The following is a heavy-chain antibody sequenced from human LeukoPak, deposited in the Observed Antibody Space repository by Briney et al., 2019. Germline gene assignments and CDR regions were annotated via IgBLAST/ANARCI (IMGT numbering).Heavy chain of an antibody. D-gene: IGHD3-22*01. V-gene: IGHV3-11*04. Sequence: GGSLRLSCAASGFTFSDYYMSWIRQAPGKGLEWVSYISSSGSTIYYADSVKGRFTISRDNAKNSLYLQVNSLRAEDTAVYYCARPRMKYYYDSSGYYDYWGQGTLVTVSS. CDR3: ARPRMKYYYDSSGYYDY. CDR2: ISSSGSTI. J-gene: IGHJ4*02. CDR1: GFTFSDYY.